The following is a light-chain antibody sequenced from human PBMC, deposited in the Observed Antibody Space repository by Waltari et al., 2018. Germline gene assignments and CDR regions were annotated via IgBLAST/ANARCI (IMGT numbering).Light chain of an antibody. J-gene: IGKJ4*01. V-gene: IGKV3-15*01. CDR1: RTVNSK. CDR2: GPS. CDR3: QQFYDWPLT. Sequence: EIVMTQSPATLSVSPGESVTLSCRASRTVNSKLAWYQQKPGQAPRLLIYGPSTRATGIPARFSGTGSGTEFTLTISSVQSADFAVYYCQQFYDWPLTFGGGTKVELK.